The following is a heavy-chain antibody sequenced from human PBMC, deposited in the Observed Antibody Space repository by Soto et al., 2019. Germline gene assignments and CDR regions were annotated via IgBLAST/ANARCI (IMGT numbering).Heavy chain of an antibody. CDR2: ISSSISYT. V-gene: IGHV3-11*06. CDR1: GFSLSDYS. CDR3: ARDGQTYGQGDY. D-gene: IGHD3-10*01. Sequence: QVQLVESGGGLVKPGGSLTLSCAASGFSLSDYSMSWIRQAPGKGLEWVSYISSSISYTHYADSVKGRFTASRDNAKNSVFLHLNSLRAKDTSVYYCARDGQTYGQGDYWGQGTLVTVS. J-gene: IGHJ4*02.